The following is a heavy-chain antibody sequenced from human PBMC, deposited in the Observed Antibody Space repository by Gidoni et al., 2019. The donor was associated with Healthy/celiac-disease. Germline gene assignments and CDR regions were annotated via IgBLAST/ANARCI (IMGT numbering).Heavy chain of an antibody. CDR2: INHSGST. V-gene: IGHV4-34*01. D-gene: IGHD3-10*01. CDR1: GGSFSGYY. Sequence: QVQLQQWRAGLLKPSETLSLTCAVYGGSFSGYYLSWIRQPPGKGLEWIGEINHSGSTNYNPSLKSRVTIAVDTSKNQFSLKLSSVTAADTAVYYCARGALTMVRRNATRFDYWGQGTLVTVSS. CDR3: ARGALTMVRRNATRFDY. J-gene: IGHJ4*02.